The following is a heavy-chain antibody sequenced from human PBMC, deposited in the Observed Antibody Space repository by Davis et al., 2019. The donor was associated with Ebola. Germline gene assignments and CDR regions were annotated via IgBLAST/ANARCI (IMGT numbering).Heavy chain of an antibody. Sequence: GGSLRLSCAVSGVTFRNYVMSWVRQAPGKGLEWLSVIYIGGTTYYADSVKGRFTISRDNSKNTLYLQMSSLRAEDTAVYYCSKMGATIDYYHYAMDVWGQGTTVTVSS. CDR3: SKMGATIDYYHYAMDV. D-gene: IGHD5-12*01. CDR1: GVTFRNYV. J-gene: IGHJ6*02. CDR2: IYIGGTT. V-gene: IGHV3-66*01.